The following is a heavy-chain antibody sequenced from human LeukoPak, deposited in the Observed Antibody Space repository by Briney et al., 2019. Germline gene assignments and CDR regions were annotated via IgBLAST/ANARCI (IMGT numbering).Heavy chain of an antibody. Sequence: ASVKVSCKASGYTFTSYDINWVRQATGQGLEWMGWMNPNSGNTGYAQKFQGRVTITRNTSISTAYMELSSLRSEDTAVYYCARGHSIAAAGTADYWGQGTLVTVSS. CDR3: ARGHSIAAAGTADY. CDR2: MNPNSGNT. V-gene: IGHV1-8*03. D-gene: IGHD6-13*01. J-gene: IGHJ4*02. CDR1: GYTFTSYD.